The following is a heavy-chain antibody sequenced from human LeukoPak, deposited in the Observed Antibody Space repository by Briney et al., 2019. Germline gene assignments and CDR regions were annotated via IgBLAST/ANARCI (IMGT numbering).Heavy chain of an antibody. CDR2: IYYSGST. CDR1: GGSFSGYY. J-gene: IGHJ4*02. D-gene: IGHD6-13*01. CDR3: ARLIAAAETFDY. Sequence: SETLSLTCAVYGGSFSGYYWRWIRQPPGKGLEWIGSIYYSGSTYYNPSLKSRVTISVDTSKNQFFLKLSSVTAADTAVYYCARLIAAAETFDYWGQGTLVTVSS. V-gene: IGHV4-34*01.